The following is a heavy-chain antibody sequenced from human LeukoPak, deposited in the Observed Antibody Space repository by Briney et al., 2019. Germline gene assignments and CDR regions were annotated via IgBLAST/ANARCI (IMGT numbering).Heavy chain of an antibody. J-gene: IGHJ4*02. Sequence: SETLSLTCTVSGGSISSSSYYWGWIRQPPGKGLEWIGEINHSGSTNYNPSLKSRVTISVDTSKNQFSLKLSSVTAADTAVYYCARGARVVRYFDWLFAYWGQGTLVTVSS. CDR2: INHSGST. CDR1: GGSISSSSYY. V-gene: IGHV4-39*07. D-gene: IGHD3-9*01. CDR3: ARGARVVRYFDWLFAY.